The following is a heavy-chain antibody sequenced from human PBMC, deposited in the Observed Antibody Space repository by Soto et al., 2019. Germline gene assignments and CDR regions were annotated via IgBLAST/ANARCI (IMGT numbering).Heavy chain of an antibody. CDR2: INPNSGGT. D-gene: IGHD3-22*01. J-gene: IGHJ4*01. V-gene: IGHV1-2*02. CDR1: GYTFTGYY. Sequence: ASVKVSCKASGYTFTGYYMHWVRQAPGQGLEWMGCINPNSGGTNYAQKFQGRVTMTRDTSISTAYMELSRLRSDDTAVYYCAKGYYDSSGYYFWNFDYWSHLPLFTVS. CDR3: AKGYYDSSGYYFWNFDY.